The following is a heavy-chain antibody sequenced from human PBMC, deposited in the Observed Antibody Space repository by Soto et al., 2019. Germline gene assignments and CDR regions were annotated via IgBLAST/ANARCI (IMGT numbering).Heavy chain of an antibody. CDR1: GGTFRRYA. V-gene: IGHV1-69*06. J-gene: IGHJ4*02. D-gene: IGHD5-12*01. Sequence: QVQLVQSGAEVKKPGSSVKVSCKASGGTFRRYAISWVRQAPGQGLEWMGGIIPIFGTANYAQKFQGRVTITADKSTSTAYMELSSLRSEDTAVYYCARDSSRDGYDDFDYWGQGTLVTVSS. CDR2: IIPIFGTA. CDR3: ARDSSRDGYDDFDY.